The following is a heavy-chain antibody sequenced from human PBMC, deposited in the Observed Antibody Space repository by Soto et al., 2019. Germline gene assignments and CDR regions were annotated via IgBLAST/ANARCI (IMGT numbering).Heavy chain of an antibody. CDR3: VKDFSGYTHGVRAFEI. V-gene: IGHV3-9*01. D-gene: IGHD5-18*01. J-gene: IGHJ3*02. CDR1: GFTFQNFA. Sequence: EVQLVESGGGFVQPGRSLTLACATSGFTFQNFAMHWVRQAPGKGLIWVSSINWNSRTILYADSVKGRFTISRDNATSSLYLQMNSLRVEDTALYYCVKDFSGYTHGVRAFEIWGQGTMDTVSS. CDR2: INWNSRTI.